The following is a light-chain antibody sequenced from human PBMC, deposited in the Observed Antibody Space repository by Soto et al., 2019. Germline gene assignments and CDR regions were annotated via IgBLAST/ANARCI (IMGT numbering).Light chain of an antibody. CDR1: QSVSSN. Sequence: EIVVTHSPATLSVSPGERATLSCRASQSVSSNLAWYIQKPGQAPRLLIYGASTRATDIPARFSGSGSGTEFTLTISSLQSEDFAVYYCQQYNNWPLTFGGGTKVEIK. J-gene: IGKJ4*01. CDR2: GAS. V-gene: IGKV3-15*01. CDR3: QQYNNWPLT.